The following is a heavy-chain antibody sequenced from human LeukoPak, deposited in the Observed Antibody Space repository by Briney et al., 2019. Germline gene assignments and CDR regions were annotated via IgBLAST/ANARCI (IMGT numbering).Heavy chain of an antibody. D-gene: IGHD6-13*01. V-gene: IGHV3-21*01. J-gene: IGHJ4*02. CDR3: ARAGYTSAWYYFEY. CDR2: ISITNYI. Sequence: GGSLRLSCAASGFTFSTYSMNWVRQAPGKGLEWVSFISITNYISFADSVKGRFTISRDNAKNSLYLQMNSLRAEDTAVYYCARAGYTSAWYYFEYWGQGTLVTVSS. CDR1: GFTFSTYS.